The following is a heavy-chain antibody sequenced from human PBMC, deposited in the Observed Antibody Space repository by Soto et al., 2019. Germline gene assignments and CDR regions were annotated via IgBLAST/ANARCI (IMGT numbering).Heavy chain of an antibody. D-gene: IGHD2-8*01. J-gene: IGHJ5*02. Sequence: GGSLRLSCAASGFTFSSSSMNWVRQAPGKGLEWVSYISSSSSTIYYADSVKGRFTISRDNAKNSLYLQMNSLRDEDTAVYYCARDMGYCTNGVCLNWFDPWGQGTLVTVSS. V-gene: IGHV3-48*02. CDR1: GFTFSSSS. CDR3: ARDMGYCTNGVCLNWFDP. CDR2: ISSSSSTI.